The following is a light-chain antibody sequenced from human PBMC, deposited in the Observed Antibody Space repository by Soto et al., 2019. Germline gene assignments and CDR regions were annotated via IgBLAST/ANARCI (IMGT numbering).Light chain of an antibody. CDR1: SSDVGNYNY. Sequence: QSPLTQPASVSGSTGQSIPISCPGTSSDVGNYNYVSWYQQYPGRVPKLLIYMVSNRPSGVSNRFSGSKSGNTASLTISGLQAEDEADYFYTSATPGSLYVFGTGTKVTAL. CDR2: MVS. CDR3: TSATPGSLYV. J-gene: IGLJ1*01. V-gene: IGLV2-14*01.